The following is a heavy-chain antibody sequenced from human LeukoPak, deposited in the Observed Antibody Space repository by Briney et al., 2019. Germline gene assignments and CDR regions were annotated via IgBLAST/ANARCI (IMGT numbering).Heavy chain of an antibody. V-gene: IGHV4-59*08. CDR3: ASHTDDYSNYGGFDP. Sequence: KPSETLSLTCTVSGGSISSYYGSWIRQPPGKGLEWIGYIYYGGSTNYNPSLKTRVTISVDTSKHQFSLRLSSVTAADTAVYYCASHTDDYSNYGGFDPWGQGTLVTVSS. CDR1: GGSISSYY. J-gene: IGHJ5*02. CDR2: IYYGGST. D-gene: IGHD4-11*01.